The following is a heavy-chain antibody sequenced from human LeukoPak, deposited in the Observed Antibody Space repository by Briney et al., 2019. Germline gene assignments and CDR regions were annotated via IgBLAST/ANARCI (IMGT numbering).Heavy chain of an antibody. D-gene: IGHD4-23*01. CDR1: GFPFSSYG. CDR2: ISYDGINK. Sequence: GGSLRLSCAASGFPFSSYGMHWVRQAPGKGLEWLAVISYDGINKYSADSVKGRFTISRDNSKNTLYLQMNSLRAEDTAVYYCAKDRYGGNSDLVYWGQGTMVTASS. V-gene: IGHV3-30*18. J-gene: IGHJ4*02. CDR3: AKDRYGGNSDLVY.